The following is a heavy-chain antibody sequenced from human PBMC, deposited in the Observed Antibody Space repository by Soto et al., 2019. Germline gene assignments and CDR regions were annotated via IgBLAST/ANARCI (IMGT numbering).Heavy chain of an antibody. CDR3: ARDEYPWFGP. D-gene: IGHD2-2*01. V-gene: IGHV4-4*07. CDR2: IYTSGST. J-gene: IGHJ5*02. CDR1: GGSISSYY. Sequence: SETLSLTCTVSGGSISSYYWSWIRQPAGKGLEWIGRIYTSGSTNYNPSLRGRVTMSVDTSKNQYSLMLSSVTAADTAVYYCARDEYPWFGPWGQGTLVTVSS.